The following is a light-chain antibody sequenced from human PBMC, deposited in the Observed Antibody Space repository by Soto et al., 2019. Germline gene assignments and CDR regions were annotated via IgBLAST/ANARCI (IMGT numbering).Light chain of an antibody. CDR1: QSVSSSA. J-gene: IGKJ1*01. CDR3: QQRGNWPRTWA. V-gene: IGKV3D-20*02. Sequence: EIVLTQSPGTLSLSPGERATLSCRASQSVSSSALAWYQQKPGQAPRRLIYGASSRATGIPARFTGSGSGTDFTLTISSLEPEDFAVYYCQQRGNWPRTWAFGQGTKVDIK. CDR2: GAS.